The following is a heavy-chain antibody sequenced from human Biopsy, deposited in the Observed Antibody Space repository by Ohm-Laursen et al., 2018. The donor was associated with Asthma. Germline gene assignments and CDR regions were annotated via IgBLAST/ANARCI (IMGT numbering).Heavy chain of an antibody. CDR1: GGTFSNFA. Sequence: SVKASCNAPGGTFSNFAISWVRQAPGQGLEWLGGIMTVFGTTNYAQKFQGRVTITADESTSTTYMEVTSLRSEDTAIYYCARCQVGYSSGWSLLLKKIYYSGMDVWGQGTAVTVSS. CDR2: IMTVFGTT. V-gene: IGHV1-69*13. D-gene: IGHD6-19*01. CDR3: ARCQVGYSSGWSLLLKKIYYSGMDV. J-gene: IGHJ6*02.